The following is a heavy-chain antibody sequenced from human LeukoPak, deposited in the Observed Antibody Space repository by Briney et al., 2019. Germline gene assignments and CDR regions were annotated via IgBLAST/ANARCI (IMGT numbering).Heavy chain of an antibody. CDR1: GYTFTSYG. V-gene: IGHV1-18*01. CDR2: ISAYNGNT. CDR3: ARYGLFGGYYPLFDY. D-gene: IGHD3-22*01. J-gene: IGHJ4*02. Sequence: ASVKVSCKASGYTFTSYGISWVRQAPGQGLEWMGWISAYNGNTNYAQKLQGRVTMTTDTSTSTAYMELRSLRSDDTAVYYCARYGLFGGYYPLFDYWGQGTLVTVSS.